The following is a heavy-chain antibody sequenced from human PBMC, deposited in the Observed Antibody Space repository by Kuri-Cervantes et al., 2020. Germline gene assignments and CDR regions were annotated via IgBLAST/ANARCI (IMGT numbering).Heavy chain of an antibody. V-gene: IGHV3-33*01. D-gene: IGHD3-3*01. CDR1: GFTFSSYG. CDR2: IWYDGSNK. J-gene: IGHJ6*03. Sequence: GGSLRLSCAASGFTFSSYGMHWVRQAPGKGLEWVAVIWYDGSNKYYADSVKGRFNISRDNSKNTLYLQMNSLRAEDTAVYYCARGLRFLEWLSPSYYYYYMDVWGKGTTVTVSS. CDR3: ARGLRFLEWLSPSYYYYYMDV.